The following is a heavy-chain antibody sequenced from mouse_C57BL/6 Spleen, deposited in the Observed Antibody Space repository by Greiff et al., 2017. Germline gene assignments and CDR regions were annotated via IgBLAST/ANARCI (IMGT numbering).Heavy chain of an antibody. CDR2: IHPSDSDT. D-gene: IGHD1-1*01. V-gene: IGHV1-74*01. J-gene: IGHJ4*01. Sequence: QVQLQQPGAELVKPGASVKVSCKASGYTFTSYWMHWVKQRPGQGLEWIGRIHPSDSDTNYNQKFKGKATLTVDKSSSTAYMQLSSLTSEDSAVYDCAIDYGSSPYYAMDYWGQGTSVTVSS. CDR3: AIDYGSSPYYAMDY. CDR1: GYTFTSYW.